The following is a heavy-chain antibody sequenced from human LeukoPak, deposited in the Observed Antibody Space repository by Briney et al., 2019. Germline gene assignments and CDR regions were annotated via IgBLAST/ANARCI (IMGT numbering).Heavy chain of an antibody. J-gene: IGHJ5*02. CDR1: GGSISRSSYY. V-gene: IGHV4-39*07. D-gene: IGHD3-10*01. CDR3: ARVVAKLLWFGESGQTGNWFDP. CDR2: IYYSGST. Sequence: PSETLSLTCTVSGGSISRSSYYWGWIRQPPGKGLEWIGSIYYSGSTYYNPSLKSRVTISVDTSKNQFSLKLSSVTAADTAVYYCARVVAKLLWFGESGQTGNWFDPWGQGTLVTVSS.